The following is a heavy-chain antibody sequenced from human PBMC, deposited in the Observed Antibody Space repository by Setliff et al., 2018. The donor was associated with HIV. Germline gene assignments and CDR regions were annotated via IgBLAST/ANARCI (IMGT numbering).Heavy chain of an antibody. CDR1: GGSMSSGYYS. CDR3: ARARTIGVSAVFFDP. D-gene: IGHD3-3*01. J-gene: IGHJ5*02. CDR2: VYVAGTV. V-gene: IGHV4-61*09. Sequence: SETLSLTCSVSGGSMSSGYYSWTWLRQPAGKEPELIGHVYVAGTVIYNPSLASRLTISIVPSKNQFSLDLTSVTTADTGKYYCARARTIGVSAVFFDPWGQGIPGTVS.